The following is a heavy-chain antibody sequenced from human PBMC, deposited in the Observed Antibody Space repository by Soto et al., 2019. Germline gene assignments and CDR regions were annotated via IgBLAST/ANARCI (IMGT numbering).Heavy chain of an antibody. Sequence: QITLKESGPTLVKPTQTLTLTCSFSGFSLSSREMAVGWIRQPPGKALEWLALVYWDDDERYSPSLNKSLTINKDTSKKQVVLMMTNMDPVDTGTYYCALFNTSVRSPIEAFEVWGQGTTVTVSS. J-gene: IGHJ3*01. V-gene: IGHV2-5*02. CDR1: GFSLSSREMA. CDR2: VYWDDDE. D-gene: IGHD3-10*01. CDR3: ALFNTSVRSPIEAFEV.